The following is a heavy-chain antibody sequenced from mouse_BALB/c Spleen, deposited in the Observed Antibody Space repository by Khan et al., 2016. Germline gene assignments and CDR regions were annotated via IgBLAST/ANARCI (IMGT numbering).Heavy chain of an antibody. D-gene: IGHD2-4*01. CDR3: ARFGLRRAMDY. J-gene: IGHJ4*01. CDR1: GYTFTSYT. CDR2: INPSSGYT. Sequence: QVQLQQSGAELARPGASVKMSCKASGYTFTSYTMHWVKQRPGQGLEWIGYINPSSGYTNYNQKFKDKATLTADKSSSTAYMQLSSLTSEDSAVYYWARFGLRRAMDYWGQGTSVTVSS. V-gene: IGHV1-4*01.